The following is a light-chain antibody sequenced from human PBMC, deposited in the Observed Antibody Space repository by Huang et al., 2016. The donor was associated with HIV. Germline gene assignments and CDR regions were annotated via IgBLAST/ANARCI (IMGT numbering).Light chain of an antibody. V-gene: IGKV3-11*01. Sequence: EIVLTQSPATLSLSPGEGATLSCRAGQSVSSSLAWYQQKPGQTPRLLIYDASHRATGIPARFSGSGSGTDFTLTISSLEPEDFAIYYCQQRINWPRTFGQGTKVEIK. CDR2: DAS. CDR1: QSVSSS. CDR3: QQRINWPRT. J-gene: IGKJ1*01.